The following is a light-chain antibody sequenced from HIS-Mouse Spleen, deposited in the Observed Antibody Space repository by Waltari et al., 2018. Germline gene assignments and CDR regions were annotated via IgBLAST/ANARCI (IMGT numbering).Light chain of an antibody. CDR1: SRYVGGSHY. CDR2: DVS. J-gene: IGLJ2*01. V-gene: IGLV2-14*03. CDR3: SSYTSSSTVV. Sequence: QSALTQPASVSGSPGQSIPISCTGPSRYVGGSHYVPWYQHNPGKAPKLMIYDVSNRPSGVSNRFSGSKSGNTASLTISGLQAEDEADYYCSSYTSSSTVVFGGGTKLTVL.